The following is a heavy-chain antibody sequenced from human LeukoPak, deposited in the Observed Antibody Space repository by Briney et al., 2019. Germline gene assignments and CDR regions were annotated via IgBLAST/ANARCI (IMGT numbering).Heavy chain of an antibody. CDR2: ISAYNGNT. J-gene: IGHJ5*02. CDR1: GYTFTSYG. D-gene: IGHD6-19*01. Sequence: ASVKVSCKASGYTFTSYGISWVRQAPGQGLEWMGWISAYNGNTNYAQKLQGRVAMTTDTSTSTAYMELRSLRSDDTAVYYCARDKAFGIAVGNWFDPWGQGTLVTVSS. CDR3: ARDKAFGIAVGNWFDP. V-gene: IGHV1-18*04.